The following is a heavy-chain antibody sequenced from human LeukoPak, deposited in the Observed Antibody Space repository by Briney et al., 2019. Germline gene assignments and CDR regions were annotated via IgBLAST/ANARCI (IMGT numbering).Heavy chain of an antibody. V-gene: IGHV3-48*03. CDR3: ARDMAVDAFDI. CDR2: ISGSGTSI. Sequence: PGGSLRLSCAASGFTFSNYEINWVRQAPGRGLEWISYISGSGTSIYHANSVKGRFTISRDNAKNSLYLQMNSLRVEDTAVYYCARDMAVDAFDIWGQGTMVTVSS. CDR1: GFTFSNYE. J-gene: IGHJ3*02. D-gene: IGHD3-10*01.